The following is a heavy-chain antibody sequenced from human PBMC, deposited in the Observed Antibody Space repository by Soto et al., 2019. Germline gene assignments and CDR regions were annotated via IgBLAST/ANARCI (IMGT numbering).Heavy chain of an antibody. CDR3: ARGPPLIITSSDHPPGYWFDP. CDR1: GFTFSSYA. D-gene: IGHD6-25*01. J-gene: IGHJ5*02. CDR2: ISYDGSNK. Sequence: QVQLVESGGGVVQPGRSLRLSCAASGFTFSSYAMHWVRQAPGKGLEWVAVISYDGSNKYYADSVKGRFTISRDNSKNTLYLQMNRLRAEDTAVYYCARGPPLIITSSDHPPGYWFDPWGQGTLVTVSS. V-gene: IGHV3-30-3*01.